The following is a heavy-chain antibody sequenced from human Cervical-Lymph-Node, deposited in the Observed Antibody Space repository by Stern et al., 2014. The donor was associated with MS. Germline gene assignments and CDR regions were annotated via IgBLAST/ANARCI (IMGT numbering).Heavy chain of an antibody. CDR3: AGTDYYREYYYYYGMDV. Sequence: QVQLVQSGAEVKKPGASVKVSCKASGDSFTNYAMHWVRQAPGQRLEWMGWINAAKGNTKYSQKFQGRVTITRDTSANTAYMELSSLRSEDTAVYYCAGTDYYREYYYYYGMDVWGQGTTVTVSS. J-gene: IGHJ6*02. CDR2: INAAKGNT. D-gene: IGHD3/OR15-3a*01. V-gene: IGHV1-3*01. CDR1: GDSFTNYA.